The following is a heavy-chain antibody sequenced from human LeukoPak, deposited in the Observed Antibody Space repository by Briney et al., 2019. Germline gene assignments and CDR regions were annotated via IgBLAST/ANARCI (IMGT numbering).Heavy chain of an antibody. V-gene: IGHV4-34*01. CDR2: INHSGST. J-gene: IGHJ4*02. Sequence: SETLSLTCAVYGGSFSGYYWSWIRQPPGKGREWIGEINHSGSTNYNPSLKSRVTISVDTSKKQFSLKLSSVTDADMAVYYCARGRRIRLGELSLRYWGQGNLVTVSS. D-gene: IGHD3-16*02. CDR3: ARGRRIRLGELSLRY. CDR1: GGSFSGYY.